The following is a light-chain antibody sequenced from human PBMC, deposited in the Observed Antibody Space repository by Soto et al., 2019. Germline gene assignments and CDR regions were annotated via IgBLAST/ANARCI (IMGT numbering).Light chain of an antibody. V-gene: IGLV2-23*01. CDR3: CSYAGSRPFV. CDR2: EGT. Sequence: QSALTQPASVSGSPEQSITISCTGTSSDVGAYNLVSWYQQLPGKAPRLIIYEGTKRPSGISHRFSGSKSDNTASLTISGLRAEDEAHYHCCSYAGSRPFVFGGGTKVTVL. CDR1: SSDVGAYNL. J-gene: IGLJ2*01.